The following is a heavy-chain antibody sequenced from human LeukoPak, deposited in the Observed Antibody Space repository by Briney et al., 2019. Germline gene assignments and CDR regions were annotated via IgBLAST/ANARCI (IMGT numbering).Heavy chain of an antibody. CDR1: GFLFGGHA. Sequence: GGSLRLSCAASGFLFGGHAMVWVRQAPGKGLECVSSISSHAAYINYADSVKGRFTISRDNDKNSLFLDMKSLRVDGTAVYFCARAAIRVDFFDSWGQGTLVTVSS. D-gene: IGHD2-2*01. V-gene: IGHV3-21*01. CDR2: ISSHAAYI. J-gene: IGHJ4*02. CDR3: ARAAIRVDFFDS.